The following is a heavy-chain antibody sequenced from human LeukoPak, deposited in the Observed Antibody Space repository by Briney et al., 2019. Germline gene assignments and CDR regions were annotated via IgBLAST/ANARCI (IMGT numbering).Heavy chain of an antibody. CDR2: IGAAGSTI. J-gene: IGHJ4*02. Sequence: GGSLRLSCAASGFSFSSYAMTWARQAPGKGLEWVSYIGAAGSTIYYADSVKGRFTISRDNAKNSLFLQMNSLRAEDTAVYYCARDSSTYAGPPDYWGQGTLVTVSS. V-gene: IGHV3-48*01. CDR3: ARDSSTYAGPPDY. CDR1: GFSFSSYA. D-gene: IGHD2-2*01.